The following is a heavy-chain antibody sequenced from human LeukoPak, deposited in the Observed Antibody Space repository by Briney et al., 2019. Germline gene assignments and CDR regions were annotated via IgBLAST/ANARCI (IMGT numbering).Heavy chain of an antibody. V-gene: IGHV3-23*01. Sequence: GGSLRLSCVASGFTFSSYGMSWVRQAPGKGLEWVSDISGNGGSTYYADSVKGRFTISRDNPKNTVYLQMNSLRAEDTAMYYCAKYQDYYDSSCYWGSFDDWGQGTLVTVSS. CDR2: ISGNGGST. CDR1: GFTFSSYG. CDR3: AKYQDYYDSSCYWGSFDD. J-gene: IGHJ4*02. D-gene: IGHD3-22*01.